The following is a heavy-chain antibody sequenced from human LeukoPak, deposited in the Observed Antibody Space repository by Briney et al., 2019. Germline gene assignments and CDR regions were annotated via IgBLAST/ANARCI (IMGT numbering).Heavy chain of an antibody. D-gene: IGHD4-17*01. CDR3: ATTPGDYGDYNFSDY. V-gene: IGHV4-39*01. CDR1: GGSISSSSYY. CDR2: IYYSGST. J-gene: IGHJ4*02. Sequence: PSETLSLTCTVSGGSISSSSYYWGWIRQPPGKGLEWIGSIYYSGSTYYNLSLKSRVTISVDTSKNQFSLKLSSVTAADTAVYYCATTPGDYGDYNFSDYWGQGTLVTVSS.